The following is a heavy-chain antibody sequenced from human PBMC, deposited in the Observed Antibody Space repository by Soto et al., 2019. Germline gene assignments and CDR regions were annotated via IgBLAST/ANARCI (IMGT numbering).Heavy chain of an antibody. V-gene: IGHV1-8*01. CDR1: GYSLTSYD. Sequence: WASVRVSCKASGYSLTSYDINWVRQATGQGLEWMGWMNPNSGNTGYAQKFQGRVTMTRNTSISTAYMELSSLRSEDTAVYYCARAGRITIFGVAADDAFDIWGQGTMVTVSS. CDR3: ARAGRITIFGVAADDAFDI. CDR2: MNPNSGNT. J-gene: IGHJ3*02. D-gene: IGHD3-3*01.